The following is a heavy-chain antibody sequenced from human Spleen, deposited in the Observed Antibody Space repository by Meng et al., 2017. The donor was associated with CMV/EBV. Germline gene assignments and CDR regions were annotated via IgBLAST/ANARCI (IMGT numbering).Heavy chain of an antibody. V-gene: IGHV1-18*01. CDR3: ATRERRIAVAGLVDFQYLQH. CDR1: TNYG. Sequence: TNYGIHWVRQAPGQGLEWMGWISGYNGNTNYAQKFQDRVRMSTDTSTSTAYLDLTSLSSDDTAVYYCATRERRIAVAGLVDFQYLQHWGQGTLVTVSS. J-gene: IGHJ1*01. D-gene: IGHD6-19*01. CDR2: ISGYNGNT.